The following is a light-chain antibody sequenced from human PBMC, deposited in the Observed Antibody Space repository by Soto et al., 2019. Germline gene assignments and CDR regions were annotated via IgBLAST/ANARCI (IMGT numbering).Light chain of an antibody. CDR1: SGHSSYA. Sequence: QSVLTQSPSASASLGASVKLTCTLSSGHSSYAIAWHQQQPEKGPRYLMKLNSDGSHSKGDGNPDRFSGSSSGAERYLTISSLQSEDEPDYYCQTWGTGIHVFGGGTQLTVL. CDR2: LNSDGSH. J-gene: IGLJ7*01. CDR3: QTWGTGIHV. V-gene: IGLV4-69*01.